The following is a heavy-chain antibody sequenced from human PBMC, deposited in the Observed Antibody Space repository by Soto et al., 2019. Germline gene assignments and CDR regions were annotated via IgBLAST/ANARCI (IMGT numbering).Heavy chain of an antibody. CDR2: ISSNTATTI. J-gene: IGHJ6*03. CDR3: ARDWNMDV. V-gene: IGHV3-11*01. D-gene: IGHD1-1*01. CDR1: GFTFSYYY. Sequence: GGSLILSCATSGFTFSYYYMSWIRQAPGKGLEWVSYISSNTATTIYYADSVKGRFTISRDNAKNSLYLQMNSLRAEDSAVYYCARDWNMDVWGKGTTVTVSS.